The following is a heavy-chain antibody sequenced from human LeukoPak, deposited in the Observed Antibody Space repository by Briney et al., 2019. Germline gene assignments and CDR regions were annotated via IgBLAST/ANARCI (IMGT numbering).Heavy chain of an antibody. CDR2: IWYDGSNK. CDR3: ARDWRTTGMDV. CDR1: GFTFSSYG. J-gene: IGHJ6*02. D-gene: IGHD4-11*01. Sequence: GRSLRLSCAASGFTFSSYGMHWVRQAPGKGLEWVAVIWYDGSNKYYADSVKGRFTISRDNSKNTLYLQMNSLRAEDTAVYYCARDWRTTGMDVWGQGTTVTVSS. V-gene: IGHV3-33*01.